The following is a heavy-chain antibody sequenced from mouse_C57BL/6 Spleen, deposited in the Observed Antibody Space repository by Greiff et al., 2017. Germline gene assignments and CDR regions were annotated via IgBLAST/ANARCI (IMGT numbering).Heavy chain of an antibody. J-gene: IGHJ4*01. CDR2: INYDGSST. Sequence: EVKLVESEGGLVQPGSSMKLSCTASGFTFSDYYMAWVRQVPEKGLEWVANINYDGSSTYYLDSLKSRFIISRDNAKNILYLQMSSLKSEDTATYYCARGGDDYDVRYAMDYWGQGTSVTVSS. CDR3: ARGGDDYDVRYAMDY. D-gene: IGHD2-4*01. CDR1: GFTFSDYY. V-gene: IGHV5-16*01.